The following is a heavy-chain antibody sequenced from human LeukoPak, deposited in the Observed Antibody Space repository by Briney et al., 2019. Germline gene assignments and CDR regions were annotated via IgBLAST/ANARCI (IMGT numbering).Heavy chain of an antibody. CDR1: GGSISSYY. D-gene: IGHD4-17*01. Sequence: SETLSLTCTVSGGSISSYYWSWIQQPPGKGLEWVGYIYYSGSTNYNPSLKSRVTISVDTSKNQFSLKLSSVTAADTAVYYCASSTVPTGYFDYWGQGTLVTVSS. CDR2: IYYSGST. J-gene: IGHJ4*02. CDR3: ASSTVPTGYFDY. V-gene: IGHV4-59*08.